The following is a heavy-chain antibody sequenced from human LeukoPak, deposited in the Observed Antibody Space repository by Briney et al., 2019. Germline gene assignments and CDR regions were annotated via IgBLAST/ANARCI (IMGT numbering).Heavy chain of an antibody. CDR3: TTDPVHIVATRDAY. V-gene: IGHV3-15*01. CDR1: GFTFSNAW. D-gene: IGHD5-12*01. CDR2: IKSKTDGETT. J-gene: IGHJ4*02. Sequence: GGSLRLSCAASGFTFSNAWMNWVRQAPGKGLEWVGRIKSKTDGETTDYAAPVKGRFTISRDDSKNTLYLQMNSLKTEDTAVYYCTTDPVHIVATRDAYWGQGTLVTVSS.